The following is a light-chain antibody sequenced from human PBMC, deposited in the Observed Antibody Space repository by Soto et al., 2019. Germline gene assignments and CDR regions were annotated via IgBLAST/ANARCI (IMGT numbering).Light chain of an antibody. J-gene: IGKJ4*01. CDR3: QQRSN. Sequence: EIVYPQSPAPLSLSHCYRPTLSCRASQSVSSHLAWYQQKPGQAPWLLIYDASNSATGIPARFSGSESGTDCTLSISSLEPEDFAVYYCQQRSNFGGGTKVDIK. V-gene: IGKV3-11*01. CDR1: QSVSSH. CDR2: DAS.